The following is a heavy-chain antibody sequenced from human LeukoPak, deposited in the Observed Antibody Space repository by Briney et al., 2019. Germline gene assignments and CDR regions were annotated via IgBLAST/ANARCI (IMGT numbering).Heavy chain of an antibody. D-gene: IGHD3-10*01. Sequence: GGSLRLSCAASGFTFSSYSMNWVRQAPGKGLEWVSYISSDSRTIYYADSVKGRFTISRDNAKNSMYLQMKSLRDEDTAVYYCARYGSGTSYITNYFDYWGQGTLVTVSS. CDR2: ISSDSRTI. V-gene: IGHV3-48*02. J-gene: IGHJ4*02. CDR3: ARYGSGTSYITNYFDY. CDR1: GFTFSSYS.